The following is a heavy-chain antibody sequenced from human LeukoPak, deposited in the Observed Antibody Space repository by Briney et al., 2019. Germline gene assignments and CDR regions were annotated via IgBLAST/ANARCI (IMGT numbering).Heavy chain of an antibody. CDR3: AKDNRRHYTSGPNPDSLH. V-gene: IGHV3-9*01. CDR2: ISWNSGSI. CDR1: GFIFNNYA. J-gene: IGHJ4*02. Sequence: GGSLRLSCAGSGFIFNNYAMHWVRQPPGKGLEWVSGISWNSGSIDYADSVKGRFTISRDNAKNSLYLQMNSLRVEDTASYYCAKDNRRHYTSGPNPDSLHWGQGALVTVSS. D-gene: IGHD6-19*01.